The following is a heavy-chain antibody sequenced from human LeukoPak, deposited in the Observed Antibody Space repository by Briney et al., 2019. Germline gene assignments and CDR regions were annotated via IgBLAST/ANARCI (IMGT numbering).Heavy chain of an antibody. J-gene: IGHJ4*02. CDR2: ISAYNGNT. Sequence: ASVKVSCKASGYTFTSYGISWVRQAPGQGLEWMGWISAYNGNTNYAQKLQGRVTMTTDTSTSTAYMELRSLRSDDTAVYYCARDFTDIAAAGVFDYWGQGTLVTVSS. V-gene: IGHV1-18*01. CDR3: ARDFTDIAAAGVFDY. CDR1: GYTFTSYG. D-gene: IGHD6-13*01.